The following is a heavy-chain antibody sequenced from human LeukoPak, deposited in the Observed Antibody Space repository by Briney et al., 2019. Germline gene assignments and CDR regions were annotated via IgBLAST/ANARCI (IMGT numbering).Heavy chain of an antibody. Sequence: ASVKVSCKASGYTFTGYYMHWVRQAPGQGLEWMGWINPNSGGTNYAQKFQGRVTMTRDTSISTAYMELSRLRSDDTAVYYCARDLLWFGEFNWFDPWGQGTLVTVSS. CDR1: GYTFTGYY. D-gene: IGHD3-10*01. V-gene: IGHV1-2*02. J-gene: IGHJ5*02. CDR2: INPNSGGT. CDR3: ARDLLWFGEFNWFDP.